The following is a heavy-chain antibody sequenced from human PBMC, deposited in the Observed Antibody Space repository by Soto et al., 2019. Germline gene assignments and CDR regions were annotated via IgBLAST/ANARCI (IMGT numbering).Heavy chain of an antibody. CDR3: AKDTYYHDTSGYYVFDH. V-gene: IGHV3-30*18. CDR2: IASDGKDK. J-gene: IGHJ4*02. CDR1: GFTFSNYA. Sequence: GGSLRLSCAASGFTFSNYAIHLVRQAPGKGLEWVAVIASDGKDKRYADSVKGQFTISRDNSENTLRLQMDGLRADDTAVYYCAKDTYYHDTSGYYVFDHWGQGTLVTVSS. D-gene: IGHD3-22*01.